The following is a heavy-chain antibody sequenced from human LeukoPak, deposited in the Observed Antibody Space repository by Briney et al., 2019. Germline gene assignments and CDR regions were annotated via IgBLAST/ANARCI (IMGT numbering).Heavy chain of an antibody. CDR2: ISAYNGNT. CDR1: GYTFTSYG. J-gene: IGHJ6*02. CDR3: ASSYGGNSDYYYYGIDV. Sequence: ASVKVSCKASGYTFTSYGISWVRQAPGQGLEWMGCISAYNGNTNYAQKLQGRVTMTTDTSTSTAYMELRSLRSDDTAVYYCASSYGGNSDYYYYGIDVWGPRTTVTVSS. V-gene: IGHV1-18*01. D-gene: IGHD4-23*01.